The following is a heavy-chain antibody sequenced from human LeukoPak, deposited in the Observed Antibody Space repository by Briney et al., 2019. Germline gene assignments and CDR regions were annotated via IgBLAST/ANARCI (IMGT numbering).Heavy chain of an antibody. CDR1: GGSISSYY. D-gene: IGHD1-20*01. V-gene: IGHV4-59*01. Sequence: SETMSLTCTVSGGSISSYYWSWIRQPPGKGLEWMGYIYYSGSTNYNPSLKSRVTISVDTSKNQFSLKLSSVTAADTAVYYCARVSSHVDNWNDPYYFDYWGQGTLVTVSS. J-gene: IGHJ4*02. CDR3: ARVSSHVDNWNDPYYFDY. CDR2: IYYSGST.